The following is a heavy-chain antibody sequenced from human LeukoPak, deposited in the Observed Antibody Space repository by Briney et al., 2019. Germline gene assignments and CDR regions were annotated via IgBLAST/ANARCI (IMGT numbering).Heavy chain of an antibody. CDR2: VYWDDDK. CDR1: GFSLSTDTVS. D-gene: IGHD6-13*01. J-gene: IGHJ4*02. CDR3: AHRGQHLAFDY. V-gene: IGHV2-5*02. Sequence: SGPTLVNPTQTLTLTCTFSGFSLSTDTVSVGWICQPPGKALEWLALVYWDDDKLYSPSLRSRLTITKDTSKNQVVLTLTNMDPVDTATYYCAHRGQHLAFDYWGQGTPVTVSS.